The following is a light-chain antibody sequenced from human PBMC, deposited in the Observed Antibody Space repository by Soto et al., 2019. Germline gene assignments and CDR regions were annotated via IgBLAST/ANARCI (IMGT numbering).Light chain of an antibody. CDR2: GAS. CDR1: ETISSY. V-gene: IGKV1-39*01. J-gene: IGKJ5*01. CDR3: QQSYSSPPIT. Sequence: DIQMTQSPSSLSASVGDRVTITCRASETISSYLNWYQQKPGKAPRLLIYGASSLQSGVPSRFSGSGSGTHFTLTISSLQPEDFATYYCQQSYSSPPITFGQGTRLEIK.